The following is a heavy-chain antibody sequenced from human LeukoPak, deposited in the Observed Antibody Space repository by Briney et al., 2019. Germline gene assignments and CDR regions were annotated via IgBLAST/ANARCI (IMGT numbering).Heavy chain of an antibody. CDR2: IYYSGSP. J-gene: IGHJ4*02. D-gene: IGHD3-10*01. CDR1: GGSVSSGSYY. V-gene: IGHV4-61*01. CDR3: ARAGSYYYGSGSWVDY. Sequence: SETLSLTCTVSGGSVSSGSYYWSWIRQPPGKGLEWIGYIYYSGSPNYNPSLKSRVTISVDTSKSQFSLKLSSVTAADTAVYYCARAGSYYYGSGSWVDYWGQGTLVTVSS.